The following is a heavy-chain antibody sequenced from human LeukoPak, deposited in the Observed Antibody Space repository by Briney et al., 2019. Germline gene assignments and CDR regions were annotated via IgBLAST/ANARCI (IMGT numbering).Heavy chain of an antibody. CDR1: GFTFNSHA. D-gene: IGHD6-19*01. CDR3: AKTTFGYSSGRSPGWPVDY. Sequence: PGGSLRLSCAASGFTFNSHAMYWVRQAPGKGLEWVSGIVGSGGSSYYAESVRGRFTISRDNSKNTVYLQMNSLRDEDTAVYFPAKTTFGYSSGRSPGWPVDYWGQGTVVTVSS. J-gene: IGHJ4*02. CDR2: IVGSGGSS. V-gene: IGHV3-23*01.